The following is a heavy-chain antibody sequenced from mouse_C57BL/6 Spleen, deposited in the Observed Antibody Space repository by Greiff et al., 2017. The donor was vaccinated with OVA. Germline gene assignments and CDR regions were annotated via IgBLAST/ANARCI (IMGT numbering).Heavy chain of an antibody. Sequence: DVKLVESGGGLVKPGGSLKLSCAASGFTFSSYTMSWVRQTPEKRLEWVATISGGGGNTYYPDSVKARFTISRDSAKNTLYLQMSSLRSEDTALYYCASSNPWYFDVWGTGTTLTVSA. CDR3: ASSNPWYFDV. CDR2: ISGGGGNT. J-gene: IGHJ1*03. D-gene: IGHD2-5*01. CDR1: GFTFSSYT. V-gene: IGHV5-9*01.